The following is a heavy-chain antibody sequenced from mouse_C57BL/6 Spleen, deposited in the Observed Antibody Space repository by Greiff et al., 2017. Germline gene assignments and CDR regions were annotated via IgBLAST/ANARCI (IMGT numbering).Heavy chain of an antibody. J-gene: IGHJ4*01. V-gene: IGHV1-82*01. Sequence: QVQLQQSGPELVKPGASVKISCKASGYAFSSSWMNWVKQRPGKGLEWIGRIYPGDGDTNYNGKFKGKATLTADKSSSTAYMQLSSLTSEDSAVYFCAYLLGAMYYWGQGTSVTVSS. CDR3: AYLLGAMYY. D-gene: IGHD1-1*01. CDR2: IYPGDGDT. CDR1: GYAFSSSW.